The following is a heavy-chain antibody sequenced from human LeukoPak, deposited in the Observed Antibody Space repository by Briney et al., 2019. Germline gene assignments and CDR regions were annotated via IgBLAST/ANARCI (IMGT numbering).Heavy chain of an antibody. Sequence: SGTLSLTCADSGGSISSSNWWSRVRQPPGKGLEWIGEIYHSGSTNYNPSLKSRHTISVDKSKNQFSLKLSPVTAADTAVYYCARRQLGLDYWGQGTLVTVSS. CDR2: IYHSGST. J-gene: IGHJ4*02. D-gene: IGHD6-13*01. CDR1: GGSISSSNW. V-gene: IGHV4-4*02. CDR3: ARRQLGLDY.